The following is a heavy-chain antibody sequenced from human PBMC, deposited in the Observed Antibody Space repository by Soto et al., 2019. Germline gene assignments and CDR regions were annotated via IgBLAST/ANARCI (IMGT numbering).Heavy chain of an antibody. CDR1: GGTFSSYA. CDR3: ARTPVEMARFDY. J-gene: IGHJ4*02. D-gene: IGHD5-12*01. V-gene: IGHV1-69*13. Sequence: SVKVSCKASGGTFSSYAISWVRQAPGQGLEWMGGIIPIFGTANYAQKFQGRVTITADESTSTAYMELSSLRSEDTAVYYCARTPVEMARFDYCGQGTLVTVSS. CDR2: IIPIFGTA.